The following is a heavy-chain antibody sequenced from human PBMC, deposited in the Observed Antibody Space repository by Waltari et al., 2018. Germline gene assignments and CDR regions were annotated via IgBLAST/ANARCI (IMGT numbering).Heavy chain of an antibody. Sequence: QVQLVESGGGVVQPGRSLRLSCAASGFTFSSYGMHWVRQAPGKGLEWVAVISYDGSNKYYADSVKGRFTISRDNSKNTLYLQMNSLRAEDTAVYYCAKGGKMIAAAGRGFDYWGQGTLVTVSS. CDR3: AKGGKMIAAAGRGFDY. CDR1: GFTFSSYG. V-gene: IGHV3-30*18. D-gene: IGHD6-13*01. CDR2: ISYDGSNK. J-gene: IGHJ4*02.